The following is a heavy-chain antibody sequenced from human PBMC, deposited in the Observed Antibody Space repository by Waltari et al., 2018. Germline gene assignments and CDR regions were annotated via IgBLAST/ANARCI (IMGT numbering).Heavy chain of an antibody. Sequence: EVQLVESGGVLVQPGGSLRLSCAASGFTVSSNYMSWVRQAPGKGLEWVSVIYSGGSTYYADSVKGRFNISRDNSKNTLYLQMNSLRAEDTAVYYCARSTYGDGLGYWGQGTLVTVSS. V-gene: IGHV3-66*02. D-gene: IGHD4-17*01. CDR3: ARSTYGDGLGY. CDR2: IYSGGST. CDR1: GFTVSSNY. J-gene: IGHJ4*02.